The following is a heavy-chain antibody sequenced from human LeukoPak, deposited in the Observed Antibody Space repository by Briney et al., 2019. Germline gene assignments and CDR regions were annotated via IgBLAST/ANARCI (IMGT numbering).Heavy chain of an antibody. D-gene: IGHD6-19*01. CDR2: IRSKAYGGTT. V-gene: IGHV3-49*03. J-gene: IGHJ4*02. Sequence: GGSLRLSCAASGFTFGDYAVSWFRQAPGKGLEWVGFIRSKAYGGTTEYAASVKGRFTISRDDSKSIAYLQMNSLKTEDTTVYYCTRGSSGWTFHFDHWGQGTLVTVSS. CDR1: GFTFGDYA. CDR3: TRGSSGWTFHFDH.